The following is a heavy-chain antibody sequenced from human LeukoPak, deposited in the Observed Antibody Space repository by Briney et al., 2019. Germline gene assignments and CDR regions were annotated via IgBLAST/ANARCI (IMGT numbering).Heavy chain of an antibody. CDR1: GGSFSGYY. D-gene: IGHD3-22*01. J-gene: IGHJ4*02. V-gene: IGHV4-59*01. CDR3: ARSSESYDSSGYYSYYFDY. Sequence: SENLSLNCAVYGGSFSGYYWSWIRLPPGKGLEWIGYIYYSGSTNYNPSLRSRVTISVDTSKNQFSLKLSSVTAADTAVYYCARSSESYDSSGYYSYYFDYWGQGTLVTVSS. CDR2: IYYSGST.